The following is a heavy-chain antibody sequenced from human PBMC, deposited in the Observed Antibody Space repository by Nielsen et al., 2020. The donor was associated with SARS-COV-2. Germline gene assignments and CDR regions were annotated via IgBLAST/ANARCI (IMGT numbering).Heavy chain of an antibody. J-gene: IGHJ6*03. CDR3: ARRIMFSTSSYYYYYMDV. V-gene: IGHV4-39*01. CDR2: SYYSGST. D-gene: IGHD6-6*01. Sequence: RQAPGKGLEFIGSSYYSGSTYYNPSLESRVTISVDTSKNQFSLNLSSVSAADTAVYYCARRIMFSTSSYYYYYMDVWGKGTTVTVSS.